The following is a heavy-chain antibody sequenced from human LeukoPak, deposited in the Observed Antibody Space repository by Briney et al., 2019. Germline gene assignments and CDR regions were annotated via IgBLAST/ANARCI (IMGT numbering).Heavy chain of an antibody. CDR3: ARGSERFLEWSPFDY. V-gene: IGHV3-30*04. CDR2: ISYDGSNK. J-gene: IGHJ4*02. Sequence: PGRSLRLSCAASGFTFSSYAMHWVRQAPGKGLEWVAVISYDGSNKYCADSVKGRFTISRDNSKNTLYLQMNSLRAEDTAVYYCARGSERFLEWSPFDYWGQGPWSPSPQ. D-gene: IGHD3-3*01. CDR1: GFTFSSYA.